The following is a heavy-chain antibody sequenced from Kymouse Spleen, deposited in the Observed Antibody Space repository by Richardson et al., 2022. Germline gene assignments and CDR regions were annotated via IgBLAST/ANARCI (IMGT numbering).Heavy chain of an antibody. CDR1: GGSFSGYY. V-gene: IGHV4-34*01. D-gene: IGHD3-22*01. CDR3: ARGGVYYDTLDAFDI. Sequence: QVQLQQWGAGLLKPSETLSLTCAVYGGSFSGYYWSWIRQPPGKGLEWIGEINHSGSTNYNPSLKSRVTISVDTSKNQFSLKLSSVTAADTAVYYCARGGVYYDTLDAFDIWGQGTMVTVSS. J-gene: IGHJ3*02. CDR2: INHSGST.